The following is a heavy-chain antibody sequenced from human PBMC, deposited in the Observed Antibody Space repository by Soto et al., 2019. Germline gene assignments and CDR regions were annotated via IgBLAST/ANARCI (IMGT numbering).Heavy chain of an antibody. J-gene: IGHJ6*02. CDR1: GFTFSSYW. D-gene: IGHD1-26*01. CDR3: ARDFGASRPGLYYYYGMDV. V-gene: IGHV3-74*01. Sequence: HPRGSLRLSCAASGFTFSSYWMHWVRQAPGKGLVWVSRINSDGSSTSYADSVKGRFTISRDNAKNTLYLQMNSLRAEDTAVYYCARDFGASRPGLYYYYGMDVWGQGTTVTGSS. CDR2: INSDGSST.